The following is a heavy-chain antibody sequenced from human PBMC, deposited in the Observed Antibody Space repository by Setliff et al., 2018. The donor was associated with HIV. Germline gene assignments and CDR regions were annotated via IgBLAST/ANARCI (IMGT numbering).Heavy chain of an antibody. Sequence: PSETLSLTCAVYGGSFSGYYWRWIRQSPGKGLEWIGEIYHSGSTNYNPSLKSRVTISRDRSKTQFSLKLSSVTAADTAVYYCARGSGYDSYYYYMDVWGKGTTVTVSS. V-gene: IGHV4-34*01. CDR3: ARGSGYDSYYYYMDV. J-gene: IGHJ6*03. CDR1: GGSFSGYY. D-gene: IGHD5-12*01. CDR2: IYHSGST.